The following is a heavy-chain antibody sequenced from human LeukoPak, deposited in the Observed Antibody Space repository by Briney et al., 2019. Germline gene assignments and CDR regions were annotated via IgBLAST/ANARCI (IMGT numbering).Heavy chain of an antibody. Sequence: GGSLRLSCTGSGFPFSSYGMHWVRQTPGRGLEWVAFIRYDGKTEYYADSVKGRFTIAREDSHSTVHLHMKDLRPDDAAVYFCAKDLNTVVIQYFDSWGQGTLVSVSS. V-gene: IGHV3-30*02. CDR2: IRYDGKTE. J-gene: IGHJ4*02. CDR3: AKDLNTVVIQYFDS. D-gene: IGHD2-21*01. CDR1: GFPFSSYG.